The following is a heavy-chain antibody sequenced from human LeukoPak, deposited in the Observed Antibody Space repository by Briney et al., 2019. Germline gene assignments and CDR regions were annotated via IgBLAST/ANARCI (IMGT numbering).Heavy chain of an antibody. CDR2: VYYSGST. D-gene: IGHD6-13*01. V-gene: IGHV4-59*01. J-gene: IGHJ4*02. CDR3: ARGPAGAAIDT. Sequence: SETLSLTCTVSGGSISTYYWSWIRHSPGKGLEWIGYVYYSGSTNYNPSLKSRVTISVDTSKNQFSLTLSSVTAADTAVYYCARGPAGAAIDTWGQGTLVTVSS. CDR1: GGSISTYY.